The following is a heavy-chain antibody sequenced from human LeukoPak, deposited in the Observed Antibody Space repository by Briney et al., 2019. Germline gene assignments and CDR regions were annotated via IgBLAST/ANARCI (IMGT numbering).Heavy chain of an antibody. V-gene: IGHV3-23*05. J-gene: IGHJ4*02. CDR1: GFIFRDYV. D-gene: IGHD4-17*01. CDR2: IWRTGDWA. Sequence: GGSLRPSCTASGFIFRDYVMSWVRQAPGKGPEWVAAIWRTGDWAHYVDSVKGRFTISRDNSKNTLYLQMNRLRVADTAIYYCAKDRHDYGDYAFDSWGQGTLVTVSS. CDR3: AKDRHDYGDYAFDS.